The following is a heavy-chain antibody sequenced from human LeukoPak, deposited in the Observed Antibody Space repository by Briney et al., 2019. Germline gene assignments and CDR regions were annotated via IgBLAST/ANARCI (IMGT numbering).Heavy chain of an antibody. J-gene: IGHJ6*04. CDR1: VGTFSIYT. CDR2: IIPIFGTA. CDR3: ARADGIGVAGIYYYCCMDV. V-gene: IGHV1-69*06. D-gene: IGHD6-19*01. Sequence: SVTLSCNASVGTFSIYTISWVRHAPGQGLEWVGGIIPIFGTANYAQKFQGRVTITADKSTSTAYMELSSLRSEDTAVYYCARADGIGVAGIYYYCCMDVWGKGTTVTVSS.